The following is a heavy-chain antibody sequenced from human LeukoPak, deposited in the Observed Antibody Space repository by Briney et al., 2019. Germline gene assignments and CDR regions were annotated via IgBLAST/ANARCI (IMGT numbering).Heavy chain of an antibody. CDR3: ARDPIVLGCSGGSCFLHSGLFTPNFDY. D-gene: IGHD2-15*01. CDR1: GFTFSSYS. Sequence: GGSLRLSCAASGFTFSSYSMNWVRQAPGKGLEWVSSISSSSSYIYYADSVKGRFTISRDNAKNSLYLQMNSLRAEDTAVYYCARDPIVLGCSGGSCFLHSGLFTPNFDYWGQGTLVTVSS. V-gene: IGHV3-21*01. CDR2: ISSSSSYI. J-gene: IGHJ4*02.